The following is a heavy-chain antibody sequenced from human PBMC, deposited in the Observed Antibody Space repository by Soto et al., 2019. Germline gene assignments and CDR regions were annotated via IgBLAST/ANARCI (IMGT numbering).Heavy chain of an antibody. CDR3: TRRYGGNLDY. CDR2: IYYSGST. Sequence: SETLSLTCTVSGGSISSYYWSWIRQPPGKGLEWIGYIYYSGSTNYNPSLKSRVTISVDTSKNQFSLKLSSVTAADTAVYYCTRRYGGNLDYWGQGTLVTVSS. CDR1: GGSISSYY. D-gene: IGHD1-26*01. J-gene: IGHJ4*02. V-gene: IGHV4-59*08.